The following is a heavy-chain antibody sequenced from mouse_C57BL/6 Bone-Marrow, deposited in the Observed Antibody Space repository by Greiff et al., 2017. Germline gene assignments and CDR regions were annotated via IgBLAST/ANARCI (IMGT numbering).Heavy chain of an antibody. J-gene: IGHJ4*01. CDR3: ARGKWVYAMDY. Sequence: EVKLMESGGGLVKPGGSLKLSCAASGFTFSDYGMHWVRQAPEKGLEWVAYISSGSSTIYYADTVKGRFTISSDNAKNTLFLQMTSLRSEDTAMYYCARGKWVYAMDYWGQGTSVTVSS. CDR1: GFTFSDYG. D-gene: IGHD1-3*01. CDR2: ISSGSSTI. V-gene: IGHV5-17*01.